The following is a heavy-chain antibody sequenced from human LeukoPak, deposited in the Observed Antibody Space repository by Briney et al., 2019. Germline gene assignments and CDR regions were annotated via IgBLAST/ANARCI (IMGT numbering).Heavy chain of an antibody. CDR3: ASTSSSANYYYYGMDV. V-gene: IGHV6-1*01. CDR2: TYYRSKWYN. J-gene: IGHJ6*02. CDR1: GDSVSSNSAA. D-gene: IGHD6-25*01. Sequence: SQTLSLTCAISGDSVSSNSAAWNWIRQSPSRGLEWLGRTYYRSKWYNDYAVSVKSRITINPDTSKNQFSLQLNSVTPEDTAVYYCASTSSSANYYYYGMDVCGQGTTVTVSS.